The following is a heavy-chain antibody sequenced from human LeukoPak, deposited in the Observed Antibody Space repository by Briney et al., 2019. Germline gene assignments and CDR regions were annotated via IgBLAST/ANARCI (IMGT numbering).Heavy chain of an antibody. V-gene: IGHV3-23*01. Sequence: GGSLRLSCAASGFTFSNYAMSWVRQAPGKGLEWVSSVDISGGTYYSDPVEGRFTISRDIAKNTVYLQMNSLRVEDTALYYCAKRCSSTSCPHFYFDYWGQGTLVTVSS. D-gene: IGHD2-2*01. J-gene: IGHJ4*02. CDR2: VDISGGT. CDR1: GFTFSNYA. CDR3: AKRCSSTSCPHFYFDY.